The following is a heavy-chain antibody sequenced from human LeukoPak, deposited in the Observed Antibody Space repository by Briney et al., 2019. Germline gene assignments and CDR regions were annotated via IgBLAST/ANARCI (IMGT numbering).Heavy chain of an antibody. J-gene: IGHJ3*02. CDR3: ARGHSLRGAFDI. D-gene: IGHD2-15*01. V-gene: IGHV3-7*01. Sequence: PGGSLRLSCAASGFTFSSYSMNWVRQAPGKGLEWVAIMNQDGSEKYYVDSLKGRFTISRDNAKNSLYLQMSSLRAEDTAVYYCARGHSLRGAFDIWGHGTMVTVSS. CDR2: MNQDGSEK. CDR1: GFTFSSYS.